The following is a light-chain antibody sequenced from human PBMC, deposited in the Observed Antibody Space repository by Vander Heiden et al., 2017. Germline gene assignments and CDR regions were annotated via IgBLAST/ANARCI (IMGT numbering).Light chain of an antibody. CDR3: QEYYSTPYT. V-gene: IGKV4-1*01. Sequence: DIVMTQSPDSLAASLVERATINCKSSQSVLYSSNHKNYLAWYQQKPGQPPKLLIYWASTRESGVPDRFSGSGSGTDFTLTISSLQAEDVAVYYCQEYYSTPYTFGQGTKLEIK. J-gene: IGKJ2*01. CDR2: WAS. CDR1: QSVLYSSNHKNY.